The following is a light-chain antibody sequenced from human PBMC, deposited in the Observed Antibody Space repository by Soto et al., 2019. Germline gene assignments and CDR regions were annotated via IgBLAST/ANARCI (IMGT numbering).Light chain of an antibody. J-gene: IGKJ3*01. V-gene: IGKV1-13*02. CDR1: QGISSA. Sequence: AIQLTQSPSSLSASAGDRVTITCRASQGISSALAWYQQKPGKAPKLLIYDASSLESGVPSRFSGSGSGTDFTLTISSLQPEDSATYYCQQFNSYPRTIGTGTKVDIK. CDR2: DAS. CDR3: QQFNSYPRT.